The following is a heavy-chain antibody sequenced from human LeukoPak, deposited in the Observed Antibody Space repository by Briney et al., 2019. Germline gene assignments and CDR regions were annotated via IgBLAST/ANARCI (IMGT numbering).Heavy chain of an antibody. V-gene: IGHV4-30-2*03. D-gene: IGHD2-2*01. CDR1: GGSISSGGYS. CDR2: IYHSGST. CDR3: ARHYCSSTSCHFDY. Sequence: SQTLSLTCAVSGGSISSGGYSWSWIRQPPGKGLEWIGYIYHSGSTYYIPSLKSRVTISVGTSKNQFSLKLSSVTAADTAVYYCARHYCSSTSCHFDYWGQGILVSVSP. J-gene: IGHJ4*02.